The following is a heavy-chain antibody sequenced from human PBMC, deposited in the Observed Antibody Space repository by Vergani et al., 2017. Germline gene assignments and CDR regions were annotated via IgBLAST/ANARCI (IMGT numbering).Heavy chain of an antibody. D-gene: IGHD5-18*01. CDR2: IYYSGST. CDR3: ARDRTAMVKSPDAFDI. CDR1: GGSISSYY. Sequence: QVRLQESGPGLVKPSETLSLTCTVSGGSISSYYWSWIRQPPGKGLEWIGYIYYSGSTNYNPSLKSRVTISVDTSKNQFSLKLSSVTAADTAVYYCARDRTAMVKSPDAFDIWGQGTMVTVSS. V-gene: IGHV4-59*01. J-gene: IGHJ3*02.